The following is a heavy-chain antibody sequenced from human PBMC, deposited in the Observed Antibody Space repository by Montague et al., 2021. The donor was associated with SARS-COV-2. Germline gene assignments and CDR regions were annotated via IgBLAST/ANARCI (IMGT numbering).Heavy chain of an antibody. CDR1: GGSIRSGSYY. V-gene: IGHV4-61*02. D-gene: IGHD2-21*02. CDR2: IYSSGST. Sequence: TLSLTCTVSGGSIRSGSYYWSWIRQPAGKGLEWIGRIYSSGSTNYNPSLKSRATMSVDTSKNQFSLKVSSVTAADTAVYYCARDYGDCSYYYGLDVWGQGTTVTVSS. CDR3: ARDYGDCSYYYGLDV. J-gene: IGHJ6*02.